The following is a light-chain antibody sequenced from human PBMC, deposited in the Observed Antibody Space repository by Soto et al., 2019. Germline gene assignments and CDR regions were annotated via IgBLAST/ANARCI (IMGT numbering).Light chain of an antibody. CDR2: DAS. CDR3: QQYDNLIT. J-gene: IGKJ4*01. V-gene: IGKV1-33*01. Sequence: DIHMTQSPSSLSASVGDRVTITCQASQDISNYLNWYQQKPGKAPKLLIYDASNLETGVASRFSGSGYGTDFTFTISSLQPEDIATYYCQQYDNLITFGGGTKVEIK. CDR1: QDISNY.